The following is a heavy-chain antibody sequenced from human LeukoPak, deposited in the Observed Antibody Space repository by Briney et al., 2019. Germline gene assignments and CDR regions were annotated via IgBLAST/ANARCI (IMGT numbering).Heavy chain of an antibody. CDR2: IYHSGST. CDR1: GGSISSGGYS. V-gene: IGHV4-30-2*01. D-gene: IGHD6-19*01. CDR3: ATMAVAGTGYNWLDP. J-gene: IGHJ5*02. Sequence: SETLSLTCAVSGGSISSGGYSWSWIRQPPGKGLEWIGYIYHSGSTYYNPSLKSRVTISVDRSKSQFSLKLTSVTAADTAVYYCATMAVAGTGYNWLDPWGQGTLVTVSS.